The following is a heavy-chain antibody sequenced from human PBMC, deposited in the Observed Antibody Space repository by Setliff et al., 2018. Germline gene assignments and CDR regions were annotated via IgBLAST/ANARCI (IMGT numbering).Heavy chain of an antibody. D-gene: IGHD6-13*01. CDR1: GGSISSGSHY. V-gene: IGHV4-61*09. J-gene: IGHJ4*02. CDR3: ARHSNSWPVDY. CDR2: IDPSGDT. Sequence: SETLSLTCTVSGGSISSGSHYWTWIRQPTGKRLEWIGHIDPSGDTNYSPSLKSRVTISRDTSKNQFSLRLSPVTAADTAVYYCARHSNSWPVDYWGQGTLVTVSS.